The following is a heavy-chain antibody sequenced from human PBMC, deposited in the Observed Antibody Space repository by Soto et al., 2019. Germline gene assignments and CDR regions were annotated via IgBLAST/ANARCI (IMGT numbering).Heavy chain of an antibody. Sequence: PGGSLRLSCAASGFTFSSYGMHWVRQAPGKGLEWVAVISYDGSNKYYADSVKGRFTISRDNSKNTLYLQMNSLRAEDTAVYYCAKGYYDILTGYYNAPIDYWGQGTLVTVSS. J-gene: IGHJ4*02. CDR3: AKGYYDILTGYYNAPIDY. V-gene: IGHV3-30*18. CDR2: ISYDGSNK. CDR1: GFTFSSYG. D-gene: IGHD3-9*01.